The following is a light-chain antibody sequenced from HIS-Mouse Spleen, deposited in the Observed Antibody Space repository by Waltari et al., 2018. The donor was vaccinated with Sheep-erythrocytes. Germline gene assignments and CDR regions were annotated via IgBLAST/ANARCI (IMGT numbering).Light chain of an antibody. CDR1: NIGSKN. Sequence: SYELTQPLSVSVALGQTARITCGGNNIGSKNVHWYQQKPGQAPVLVIYRDSNRTSGIPERCSGSNSGNTATLTISRAQAGDEADYYCQVWDSSTVVFGGGTKLTVL. V-gene: IGLV3-9*01. CDR3: QVWDSSTVV. J-gene: IGLJ2*01. CDR2: RDS.